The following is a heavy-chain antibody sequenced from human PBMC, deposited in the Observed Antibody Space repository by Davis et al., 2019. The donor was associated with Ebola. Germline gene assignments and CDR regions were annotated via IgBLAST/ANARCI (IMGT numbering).Heavy chain of an antibody. CDR2: IYYSGST. D-gene: IGHD3-10*01. CDR3: ARDLGP. Sequence: PSETLSLTCAVYGGSFSGYYWSWIRQPPGKGLEWIGYIYYSGSTNYNPSLKSRVTISVDTSKNQFSLKLSSVTAADTAVYYCARDLGPWGQGTLVTVSS. J-gene: IGHJ5*02. V-gene: IGHV4-59*01. CDR1: GGSFSGYY.